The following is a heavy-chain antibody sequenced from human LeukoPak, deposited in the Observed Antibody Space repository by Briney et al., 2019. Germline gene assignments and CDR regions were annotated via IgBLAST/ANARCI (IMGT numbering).Heavy chain of an antibody. CDR2: IRSKASSYAT. Sequence: GGPLRLSCAASGFTFSGSSMHWVRQASGKGLEWVGRIRSKASSYATAYAASVKGRFTISRDDSKNTAYLQMNSLKTEDTAVYYCTSPRDGYNSGAFDIWGQGTMVTVSS. V-gene: IGHV3-73*01. CDR1: GFTFSGSS. CDR3: TSPRDGYNSGAFDI. D-gene: IGHD5-24*01. J-gene: IGHJ3*02.